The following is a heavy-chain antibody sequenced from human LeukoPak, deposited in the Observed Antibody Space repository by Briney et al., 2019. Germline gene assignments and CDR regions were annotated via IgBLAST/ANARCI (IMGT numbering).Heavy chain of an antibody. Sequence: GGSLRLSCAASGFTFSSYWMSWVRQAPGKGLGWVANIKQDGSEKYYVDSVKGRFTISRDNAKNSLYLQMNSLRAEDTAVYYCARESRFFSPYYFDYWGQGTLVTVSS. D-gene: IGHD3-3*01. J-gene: IGHJ4*02. CDR2: IKQDGSEK. CDR1: GFTFSSYW. V-gene: IGHV3-7*01. CDR3: ARESRFFSPYYFDY.